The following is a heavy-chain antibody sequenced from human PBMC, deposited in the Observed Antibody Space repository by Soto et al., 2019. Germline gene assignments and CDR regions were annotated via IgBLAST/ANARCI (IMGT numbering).Heavy chain of an antibody. V-gene: IGHV3-23*01. Sequence: XGSLRLCCTASGFTLQNYAMSWVRQAPGKGLEWVSTLIGGHYGTAYSYYVKGRFTVSRDNSKNCLYLQMNSLGVEDTAMYFCAKGKSTGDIDWFDPWGQGSLVTSPQ. D-gene: IGHD3-10*01. CDR1: GFTLQNYA. CDR2: LIGGHYGT. CDR3: AKGKSTGDIDWFDP. J-gene: IGHJ5*02.